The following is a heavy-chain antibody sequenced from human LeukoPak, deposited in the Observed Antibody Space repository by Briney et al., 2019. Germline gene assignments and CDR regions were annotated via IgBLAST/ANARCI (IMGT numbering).Heavy chain of an antibody. CDR1: GYSFTSYW. V-gene: IGHV5-51*01. Sequence: GESLKISCKGSGYSFTSYWIGWVRQMPGKGLEWMGIIYPGDSDTRYSPSFQGQVTISVDKSISTAYLQWSSLRSEDTAVYYCASLGYCSGGSCYSDRLFDYWGQGTLVTVSS. CDR2: IYPGDSDT. CDR3: ASLGYCSGGSCYSDRLFDY. D-gene: IGHD2-15*01. J-gene: IGHJ4*02.